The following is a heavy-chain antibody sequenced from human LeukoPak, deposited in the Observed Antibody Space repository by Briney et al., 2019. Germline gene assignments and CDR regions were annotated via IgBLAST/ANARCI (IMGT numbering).Heavy chain of an antibody. J-gene: IGHJ6*03. CDR3: ARQGDSSFYYYYMDV. Sequence: SETLSLTCTVSGGSISISTYYWGWIRQPPGKGLEWIGYIYYSGSTNYNPSLKSRVTISVDISKNQFSLKLSSVTAADTAVYYCARQGDSSFYYYYMDVWGKGTTVTVSS. V-gene: IGHV4-61*05. CDR2: IYYSGST. D-gene: IGHD3-22*01. CDR1: GGSISISTYY.